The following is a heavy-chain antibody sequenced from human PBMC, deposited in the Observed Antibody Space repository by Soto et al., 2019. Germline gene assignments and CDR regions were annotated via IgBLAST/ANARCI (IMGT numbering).Heavy chain of an antibody. J-gene: IGHJ6*02. CDR3: ATTYDFWSGYYRGGADYYYYYGMDV. D-gene: IGHD3-3*01. Sequence: EVQLVQSGAEVKKPGESLKISCKGSGYSFTSYWIGWVRQMPGKGLEWMGIIYPGDSDTRYSPSFQGQVTISADKSISTAYLQWSSLKASDTAMYYCATTYDFWSGYYRGGADYYYYYGMDVWGQGTTVTVSS. CDR1: GYSFTSYW. CDR2: IYPGDSDT. V-gene: IGHV5-51*01.